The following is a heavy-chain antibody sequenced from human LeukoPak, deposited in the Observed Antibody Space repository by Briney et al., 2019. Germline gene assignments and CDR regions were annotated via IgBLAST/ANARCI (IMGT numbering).Heavy chain of an antibody. CDR1: GGTFSSYA. Sequence: GSSVKVSCKASGGTFSSYAISWVRQAPGQGLEWMGRIIPIFGTANYAQKFQGRVTITTDESTSTAYMELSSLRSEDTAVYYCARDVRYFDWPRLDYWGQGTLVTVSS. CDR3: ARDVRYFDWPRLDY. D-gene: IGHD3-9*01. CDR2: IIPIFGTA. J-gene: IGHJ4*02. V-gene: IGHV1-69*05.